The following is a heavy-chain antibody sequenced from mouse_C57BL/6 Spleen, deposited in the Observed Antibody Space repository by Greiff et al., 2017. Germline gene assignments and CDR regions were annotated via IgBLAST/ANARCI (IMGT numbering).Heavy chain of an antibody. J-gene: IGHJ3*01. CDR1: GFNIKDDY. V-gene: IGHV14-4*01. D-gene: IGHD1-1*01. CDR3: TTYYGAY. CDR2: IDPENGDT. Sequence: EVQLVESGAELVRPGASVKLSCTASGFNIKDDYMHWVKQRPEQGLEWIGWIDPENGDTEYASKFQGKATITADTSSNTAYLQLSSLTSEDAAVYYCTTYYGAYWGQGTLVTVSA.